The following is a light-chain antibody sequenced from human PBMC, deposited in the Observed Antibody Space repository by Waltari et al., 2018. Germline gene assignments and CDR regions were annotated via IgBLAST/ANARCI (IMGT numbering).Light chain of an antibody. J-gene: IGKJ1*01. V-gene: IGKV3-15*01. CDR2: GAT. Sequence: EIVLMQPPATLYVSPGERVSLSCRASHTISTNLAWYHQKPGQAPRLLMFGATTRATDIPARFSGSGSGTEFTLTISSLQSEDFGVYYCQQYHNWRTFGQGTRVEVK. CDR1: HTISTN. CDR3: QQYHNWRT.